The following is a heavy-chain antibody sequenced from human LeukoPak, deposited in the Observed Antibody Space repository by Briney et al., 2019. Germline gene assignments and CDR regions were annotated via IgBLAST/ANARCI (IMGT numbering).Heavy chain of an antibody. J-gene: IGHJ4*02. D-gene: IGHD6-19*01. Sequence: GGSLRLSCEASGFTFSSYSMNWVRQAPGKGLEWVSAISGSGGSTYYADSVKGRFTISRDNSKNTLYLQMNSLRAEDTAVYYCAKAAREYSSGRIGGDYWGQGTLVTVSS. CDR2: ISGSGGST. V-gene: IGHV3-23*01. CDR1: GFTFSSYS. CDR3: AKAAREYSSGRIGGDY.